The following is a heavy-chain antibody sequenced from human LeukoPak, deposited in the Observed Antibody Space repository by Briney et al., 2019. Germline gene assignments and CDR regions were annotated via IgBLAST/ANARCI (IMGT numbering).Heavy chain of an antibody. CDR3: AATQKWLAFDY. D-gene: IGHD6-19*01. CDR1: GGSVTPSY. CDR2: FRYSGNT. J-gene: IGHJ4*02. V-gene: IGHV4-59*02. Sequence: SDTLALTCTVSGGSVTPSYWRWIRQPPGEGLEWIGNFRYSGNTDYNPSLKSRVTISLDPSKNQFSLELNSVTAADTAVYYCAATQKWLAFDYWGQGILVTVSS.